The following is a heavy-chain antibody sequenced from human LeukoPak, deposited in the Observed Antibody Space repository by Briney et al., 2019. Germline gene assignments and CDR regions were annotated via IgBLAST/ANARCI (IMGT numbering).Heavy chain of an antibody. Sequence: GGSLRLSCAASGFTFITSSMSWVRQAPGKGLEWVSVIYSGGSTYYADSVKGRFTISRDNSKNTLYLQMNSLRAEDTAVYYCARENYDSSGSWGYFDYWGQGTLVTVSS. D-gene: IGHD3-22*01. CDR1: GFTFITSS. J-gene: IGHJ4*02. CDR2: IYSGGST. V-gene: IGHV3-53*01. CDR3: ARENYDSSGSWGYFDY.